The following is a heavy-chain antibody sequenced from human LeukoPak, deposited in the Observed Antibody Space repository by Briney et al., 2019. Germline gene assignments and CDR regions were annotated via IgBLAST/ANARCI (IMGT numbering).Heavy chain of an antibody. Sequence: GESLKISCQGSGSSFTSYWIGWVRQMPGKGLEWMGIIYPGDSDTRYSPSFQGQVTISADKSISTAYLQWSSLKASDTAMYYCARGVVVPAAIPDFDYWGQGTLVTVSS. J-gene: IGHJ4*02. D-gene: IGHD2-2*01. V-gene: IGHV5-51*01. CDR2: IYPGDSDT. CDR3: ARGVVVPAAIPDFDY. CDR1: GSSFTSYW.